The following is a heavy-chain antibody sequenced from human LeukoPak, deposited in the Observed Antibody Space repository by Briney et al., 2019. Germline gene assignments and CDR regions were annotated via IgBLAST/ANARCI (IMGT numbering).Heavy chain of an antibody. J-gene: IGHJ4*02. D-gene: IGHD5/OR15-5a*01. Sequence: PGGSLRLSCAASGFTLSSYGMHWVRQGLGKGLEWVAFIRYAGSHKYYADSVKGRFTISRDNSKNTLYLQMNSLRAEDTAVYYCAKDLFYEYYFDYWGQGTLVTVSS. CDR3: AKDLFYEYYFDY. CDR2: IRYAGSHK. CDR1: GFTLSSYG. V-gene: IGHV3-30*02.